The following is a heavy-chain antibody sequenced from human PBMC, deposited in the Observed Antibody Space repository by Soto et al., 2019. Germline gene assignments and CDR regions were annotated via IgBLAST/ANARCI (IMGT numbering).Heavy chain of an antibody. D-gene: IGHD1-26*01. J-gene: IGHJ5*02. CDR2: ISYTGDT. CDR1: GDSVSSDSYC. CDR3: ARIIVGVTVDL. V-gene: IGHV4-61*01. Sequence: SETLSLTCTVSGDSVSSDSYCWTWIRQPPGKGLEWIAYISYTGDTNYNPSLKSRVTISVDTSTNQFFLTLTSVTAADTAVYVCARIIVGVTVDLWGQGSLVTVSS.